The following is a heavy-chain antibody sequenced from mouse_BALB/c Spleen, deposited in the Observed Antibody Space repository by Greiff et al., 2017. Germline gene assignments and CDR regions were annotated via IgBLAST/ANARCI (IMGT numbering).Heavy chain of an antibody. V-gene: IGHV2-9*02. CDR1: GFSLTSYG. D-gene: IGHD2-1*01. Sequence: VKLVESGPGLVAPSQSLSITCTVSGFSLTSYGVHWVRQPPGKGLEWLGVIWAGGSTDYNSALMSRLSISKDNSKSQVFLKMNSLQTDDTAMYYCARENYGNYVGAYWGQGTLVTVSA. CDR2: IWAGGST. J-gene: IGHJ3*01. CDR3: ARENYGNYVGAY.